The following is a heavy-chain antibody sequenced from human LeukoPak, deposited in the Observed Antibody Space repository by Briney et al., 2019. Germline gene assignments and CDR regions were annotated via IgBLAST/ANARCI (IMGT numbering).Heavy chain of an antibody. CDR2: ISGPGGTT. CDR3: AKARFCGGGTCLDAFDF. V-gene: IGHV3-23*01. CDR1: GFSFSNFA. Sequence: GGSLRLSCATSGFSFSNFAMSWVRRAPGKGLEWVSTISGPGGTTFYAESVKGRFLISRDKSKNTLYLQMSSLRAEDTALYYCAKARFCGGGTCLDAFDFWAKGQWSPSLQ. D-gene: IGHD2-21*01. J-gene: IGHJ3*01.